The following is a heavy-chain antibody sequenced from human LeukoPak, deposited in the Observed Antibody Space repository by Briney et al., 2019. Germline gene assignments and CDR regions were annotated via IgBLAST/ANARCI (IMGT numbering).Heavy chain of an antibody. J-gene: IGHJ4*02. CDR3: ARDSLYNFWSGYYHTTYYFDY. V-gene: IGHV4-61*09. CDR1: GGSISSGNYY. CDR2: IYTGGST. Sequence: TLSLTCTVSGGSISSGNYYWSWIRQPAGKGLEWIGHIYTGGSTNYNPSLKSQVTISVDTSKNQFSLNPSSMTAADTAVYYCARDSLYNFWSGYYHTTYYFDYWGQGTLVTVSS. D-gene: IGHD3-3*01.